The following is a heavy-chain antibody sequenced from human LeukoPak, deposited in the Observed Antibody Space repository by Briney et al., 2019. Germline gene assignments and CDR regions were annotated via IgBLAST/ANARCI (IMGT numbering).Heavy chain of an antibody. V-gene: IGHV3-23*01. D-gene: IGHD5-24*01. CDR2: ISGSAGRT. Sequence: GGSLRLSCAASGFIFSTYAMNWVRQAPGKGLEWFSAISGSAGRTYYADSVKGRFTISRDNSKNTLYLQMSSLRAEDTAVYYCAKATSGYNYNYFDYWGQGTLVTVSS. CDR1: GFIFSTYA. J-gene: IGHJ4*02. CDR3: AKATSGYNYNYFDY.